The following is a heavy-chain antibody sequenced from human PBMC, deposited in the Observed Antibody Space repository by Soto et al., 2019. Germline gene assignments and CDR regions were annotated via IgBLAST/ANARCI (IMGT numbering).Heavy chain of an antibody. Sequence: EVQLLESGGGLVQPGGSLRVSCAAAGFTFSNHAMSWVRQAPGKGLEWVSTISGSGGTIYYADSVKGRFTISRDNSKNALWLQMNSLRAEDTALYYCAKGSGNIRPYGMDGWGQGTTVTVSS. CDR1: GFTFSNHA. CDR2: ISGSGGTI. V-gene: IGHV3-23*01. J-gene: IGHJ6*02. CDR3: AKGSGNIRPYGMDG.